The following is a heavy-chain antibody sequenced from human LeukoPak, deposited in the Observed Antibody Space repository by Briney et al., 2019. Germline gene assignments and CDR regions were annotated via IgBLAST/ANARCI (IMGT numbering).Heavy chain of an antibody. CDR1: GYTFTDYY. J-gene: IGHJ5*02. CDR3: ARDRVPGSYFDSWLDP. V-gene: IGHV1-2*02. Sequence: ASVKVSCKASGYTFTDYYVHWVRQAPGQGLEWLGLISPNTGDTHYAKKFHGRVTVTRDTSINTAYMQLTRLRSDDTAVYYCARDRVPGSYFDSWLDPWGQGTLVTVSS. CDR2: ISPNTGDT. D-gene: IGHD1-26*01.